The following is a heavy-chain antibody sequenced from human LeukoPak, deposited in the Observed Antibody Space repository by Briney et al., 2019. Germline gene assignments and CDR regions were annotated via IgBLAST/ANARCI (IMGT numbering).Heavy chain of an antibody. CDR3: ARDLGDY. D-gene: IGHD3-10*01. CDR2: IYSGGGT. J-gene: IGHJ4*02. V-gene: IGHV3-53*01. CDR1: GFTVSSNH. Sequence: PGGSLRLSCAASGFTVSSNHMSWVPQAPGKGLEWVSLIYSGGGTHYTDSVKGRFTISRDSSKNMLYLQMNSLRAEDTAVYYCARDLGDYWGQGALVTVST.